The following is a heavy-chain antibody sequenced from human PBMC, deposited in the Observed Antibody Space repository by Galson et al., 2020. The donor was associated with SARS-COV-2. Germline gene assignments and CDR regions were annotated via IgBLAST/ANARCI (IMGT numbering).Heavy chain of an antibody. Sequence: GESLKISCAASGFTFSDYYMSWIRQAPGKGLEWVSYISSSGSTIYYADSVKGRFTISRDNAKNSLYLQMNSLRAEDTAVYYCARDATLAAAGTATYYYGMDVWGQGTTVTVSS. CDR1: GFTFSDYY. V-gene: IGHV3-11*01. J-gene: IGHJ6*02. CDR3: ARDATLAAAGTATYYYGMDV. D-gene: IGHD6-13*01. CDR2: ISSSGSTI.